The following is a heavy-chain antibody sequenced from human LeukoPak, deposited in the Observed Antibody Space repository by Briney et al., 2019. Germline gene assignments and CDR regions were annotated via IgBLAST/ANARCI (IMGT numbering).Heavy chain of an antibody. CDR2: IIPIYGTA. CDR3: ARSVDSSGRYYFDY. Sequence: ASVKVSCKASGGTFSSSAISWVRQAPGQGLEWMGAIIPIYGTANYAQKFQGRVTITADESTSTAYMELSSLRSEDTAVYYCARSVDSSGRYYFDYWGQGTLVTVSS. D-gene: IGHD6-19*01. J-gene: IGHJ4*02. V-gene: IGHV1-69*01. CDR1: GGTFSSSA.